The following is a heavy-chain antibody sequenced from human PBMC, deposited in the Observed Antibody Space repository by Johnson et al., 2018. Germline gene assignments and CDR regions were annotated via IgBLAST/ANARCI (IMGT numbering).Heavy chain of an antibody. CDR1: GFTFRSYW. CDR3: GSFWLYHYHYGMDV. V-gene: IGHV3-7*01. J-gene: IGHJ6*02. D-gene: IGHD3-3*01. Sequence: VRLVESGGGLVPPGGSLRLSCAASGFTFRSYWMTWVRQDPGKGLAWVANMEQDGREKSYLDSVKGRFIISRSNAENSLYLQMHSLRAEDPAVYYWGSFWLYHYHYGMDVWGQGTTVIVS. CDR2: MEQDGREK.